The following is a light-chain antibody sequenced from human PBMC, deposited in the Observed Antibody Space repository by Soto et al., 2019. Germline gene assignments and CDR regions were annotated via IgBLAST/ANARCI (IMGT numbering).Light chain of an antibody. CDR1: QSISSTY. CDR2: AAS. CDR3: QQYFASSWT. V-gene: IGKV3-20*01. Sequence: IVLTHSPGTLSLSPGERDTLSCRASQSISSTYLAWYRQKSGQAPRLLIYAASSRATGIPDRFSGSGSGTDFTLTISRLEPEDFAVYYCQQYFASSWTFGQGTKVDIK. J-gene: IGKJ1*01.